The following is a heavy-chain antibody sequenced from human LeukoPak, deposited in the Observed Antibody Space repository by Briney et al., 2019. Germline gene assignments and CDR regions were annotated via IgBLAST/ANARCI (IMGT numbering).Heavy chain of an antibody. J-gene: IGHJ4*02. CDR2: INHSGST. D-gene: IGHD4-17*01. V-gene: IGHV4-34*01. CDR1: GGSFSGYY. CDR3: ARGVHDYGDYSDY. Sequence: SETLSLTCAVYGGSFSGYYWSWIRQSPGKGLEWIGEINHSGSTNYNPSLKSRVTFSVDTSKNQFSLKLSSVTAADTAVYYCARGVHDYGDYSDYWGQGTLVTVSS.